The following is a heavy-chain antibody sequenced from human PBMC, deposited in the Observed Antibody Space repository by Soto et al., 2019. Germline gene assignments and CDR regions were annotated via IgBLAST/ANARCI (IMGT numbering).Heavy chain of an antibody. D-gene: IGHD3-10*01. CDR1: GFTVSSNY. CDR2: IYSGGST. CDR3: ARDHYGSGSYYYYYYYYMDV. V-gene: IGHV3-66*01. Sequence: GGSLRLSCAASGFTVSSNYMSWVRQAPGKGLEWVSVIYSGGSTYYADSVKGRFTISRDNSENTLYLQMNSLRAEDTAVYYCARDHYGSGSYYYYYYYYMDVWGKGTTVTVSS. J-gene: IGHJ6*03.